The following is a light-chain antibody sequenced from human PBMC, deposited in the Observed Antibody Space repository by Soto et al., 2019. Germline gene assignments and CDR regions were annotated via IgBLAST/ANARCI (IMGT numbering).Light chain of an antibody. CDR1: QTISGW. V-gene: IGKV1-5*01. Sequence: DIQMTQSPSTLSASVGDTVTITCRASQTISGWLAWYQQRPGKAPNLLIFDASTLESGVPSRFSGSGSGTTFTLTISRLEPEDFAVYYCQQYNSYSGTFGQGTKVDIK. CDR2: DAS. J-gene: IGKJ1*01. CDR3: QQYNSYSGT.